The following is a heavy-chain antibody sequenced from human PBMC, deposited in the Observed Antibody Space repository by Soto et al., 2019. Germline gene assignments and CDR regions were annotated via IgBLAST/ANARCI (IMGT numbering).Heavy chain of an antibody. CDR3: ARAIVVVPAARNGLDV. V-gene: IGHV3-74*01. J-gene: IGHJ6*02. D-gene: IGHD2-2*01. CDR1: GFTLSSNW. CDR2: IYSDGSTT. Sequence: PGGSLRLSCVASGFTLSSNWMHWVRQAPGKGLVWVARIYSDGSTTDYADSVKGRFTISRDNAKNTLYLQMNSLRIEDTAVYYCARAIVVVPAARNGLDVWGQGTTVTVSS.